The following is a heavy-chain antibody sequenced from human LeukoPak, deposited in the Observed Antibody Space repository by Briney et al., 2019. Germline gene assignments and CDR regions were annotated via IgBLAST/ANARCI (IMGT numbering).Heavy chain of an antibody. J-gene: IGHJ6*02. CDR2: ISGSGGST. D-gene: IGHD3-10*01. CDR1: GFTFSSYA. V-gene: IGHV3-23*01. CDR3: AKVRVRGVILGPTLPMDV. Sequence: PGGSLRLSCAASGFTFSSYAMSWVRQAPGKGLEWVSAISGSGGSTYYADSVKGRFTISRDNSKNTPYLQMNSLRAEDTAVYYCAKVRVRGVILGPTLPMDVGGQGTTVTVSS.